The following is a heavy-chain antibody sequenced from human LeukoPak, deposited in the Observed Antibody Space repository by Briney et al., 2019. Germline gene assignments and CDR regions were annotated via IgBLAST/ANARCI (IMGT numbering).Heavy chain of an antibody. V-gene: IGHV3-21*01. J-gene: IGHJ3*02. CDR2: ISSSSSII. CDR3: ARDDLLTDDAFDI. Sequence: GGSLRLSCAASGFTFLSYSMHWVRQAPGKGLEWVSSISSSSSIIFYSDSVKGRFTISRDNAKKSLYLQMNSLRAEDTAVYYCARDDLLTDDAFDIWGQGTTVIVSS. CDR1: GFTFLSYS.